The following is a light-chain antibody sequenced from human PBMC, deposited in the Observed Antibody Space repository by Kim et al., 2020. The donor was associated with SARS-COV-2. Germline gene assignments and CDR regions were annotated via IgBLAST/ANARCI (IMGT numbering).Light chain of an antibody. CDR1: GSNIGNNY. Sequence: QSVLTQPPSVSAAPGQRVTISCFGSGSNIGNNYVSWYQQLPGTAPKLLIYDYTQRPTGIPDRFSGSKSGTSATLDITGLQPGDEADYYCGTWDSGLSAWVFGGGTQLTVL. CDR2: DYT. CDR3: GTWDSGLSAWV. V-gene: IGLV1-51*01. J-gene: IGLJ3*02.